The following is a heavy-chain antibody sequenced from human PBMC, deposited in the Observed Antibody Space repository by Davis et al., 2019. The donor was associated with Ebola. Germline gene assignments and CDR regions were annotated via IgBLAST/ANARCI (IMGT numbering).Heavy chain of an antibody. J-gene: IGHJ5*02. CDR2: IRFDGTQK. CDR1: GFSFSNFW. CDR3: ARVSGVRHSSGWYDSFDP. Sequence: GESLKISCAASGFSFSNFWMSWVRQAPEKGLEWVANIRFDGTQKYYVDSVNGRFSISRDNAKNSVYLQMYSLRAEDTAVYYCARVSGVRHSSGWYDSFDPWGQGTLVIVSS. D-gene: IGHD6-19*01. V-gene: IGHV3-7*01.